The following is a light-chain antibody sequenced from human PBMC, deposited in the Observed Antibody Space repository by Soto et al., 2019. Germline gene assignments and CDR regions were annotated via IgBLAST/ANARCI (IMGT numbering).Light chain of an antibody. V-gene: IGKV3-20*01. CDR1: QSVSSY. CDR2: DAS. Sequence: EIVLTQSPATLSVSPGERATLSCRASQSVSSYLAWYQQKPGQAPRLLIYDASYRATDIPPRFSGSGSGTDFTLTISRLEPEDFAVYYCQQYGSSPWTFGQGTKVDIK. J-gene: IGKJ1*01. CDR3: QQYGSSPWT.